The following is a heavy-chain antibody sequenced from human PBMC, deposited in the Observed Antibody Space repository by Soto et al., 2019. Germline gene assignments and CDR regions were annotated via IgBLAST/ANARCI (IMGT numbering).Heavy chain of an antibody. CDR3: SRDPGSGYGDYYYGMDV. Sequence: AGGSLRLSCAASGFTISSYGMHWVRQAPGKGLEWVAVIWYDGSNKYYADSVKGRSTISRDNSKNTLYLQMNSLRAEDTAVYYFSRDPGSGYGDYYYGMDVWGQGTTVTVSS. J-gene: IGHJ6*02. V-gene: IGHV3-33*01. D-gene: IGHD3-10*01. CDR2: IWYDGSNK. CDR1: GFTISSYG.